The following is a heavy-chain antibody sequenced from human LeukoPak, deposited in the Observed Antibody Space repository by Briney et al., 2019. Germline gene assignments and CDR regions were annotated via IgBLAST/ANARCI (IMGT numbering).Heavy chain of an antibody. CDR1: GYTFTSYD. V-gene: IGHV1-8*03. CDR2: MNPSSGNT. J-gene: IGHJ4*02. CDR3: ARNKGIAGTGEV. Sequence: ASVKVSCKASGYTFTSYDINWVRQATGQGLEWMGWMNPSSGNTGYAQKFQGRVTITRNTSISTAYMELSSLRSDDTAVYYCARNKGIAGTGEVWGQGTLVTVSS. D-gene: IGHD6-13*01.